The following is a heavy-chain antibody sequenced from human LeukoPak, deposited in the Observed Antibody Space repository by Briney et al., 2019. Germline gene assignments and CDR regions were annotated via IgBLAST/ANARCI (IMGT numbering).Heavy chain of an antibody. J-gene: IGHJ3*02. CDR3: ATPLPIVGATTTKAFDI. D-gene: IGHD1-26*01. V-gene: IGHV1-24*01. CDR2: FDPEDGET. Sequence: ASVKVSCKVSGYTLTELSMHWVRQAPGKGLEWMGGFDPEDGETIYAQKFQGRVTMTVDTSTDTAYMELSSLRSEDTAVYYCATPLPIVGATTTKAFDIWGQGTMVTVSS. CDR1: GYTLTELS.